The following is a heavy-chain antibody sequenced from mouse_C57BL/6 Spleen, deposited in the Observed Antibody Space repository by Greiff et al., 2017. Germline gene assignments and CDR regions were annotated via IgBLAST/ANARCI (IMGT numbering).Heavy chain of an antibody. V-gene: IGHV5-17*01. D-gene: IGHD3-2*02. CDR1: GFTFSDYG. CDR2: ISSGSSTI. Sequence: DVKLVESGAGLVKPGGSLKLSCAASGFTFSDYGMHWVRQAPEKGLGWVAYISSGSSTIYYADTVEGRFTISRDNAKNTLFLQMTSLRSEDTAMYYCTRRLYFDYWGQGTTLTVSS. CDR3: TRRLYFDY. J-gene: IGHJ2*01.